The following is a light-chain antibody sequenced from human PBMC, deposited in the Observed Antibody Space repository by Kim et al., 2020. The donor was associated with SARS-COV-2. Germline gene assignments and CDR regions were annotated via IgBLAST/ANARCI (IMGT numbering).Light chain of an antibody. Sequence: QSALTQPPSASGTPGQRVTISCSGSSSNIGSNTVNWYQQLPGTAPKLLIYTNNKRPSGVPDRFSGSKSGTSASLAISGLQSEDEADYYCAAWDDSLNGWVFGGGTQLTVL. J-gene: IGLJ3*02. V-gene: IGLV1-44*01. CDR3: AAWDDSLNGWV. CDR1: SSNIGSNT. CDR2: TNN.